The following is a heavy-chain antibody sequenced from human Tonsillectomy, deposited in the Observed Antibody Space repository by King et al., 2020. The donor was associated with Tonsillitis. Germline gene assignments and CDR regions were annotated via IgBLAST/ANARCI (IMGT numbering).Heavy chain of an antibody. D-gene: IGHD2-2*01. CDR3: ARDCSTISCSAGHAFDI. CDR1: GFTFSSYS. CDR2: ISSDSSAI. Sequence: VQLVESGGGLVQPGGSLRFSCAASGFTFSSYSMNWVRQAPGKGLEWVSFISSDSSAIHYADSMKGRFTISRDNAKNSLYLQVNSLRDEDTAVYYCARDCSTISCSAGHAFDIWGQGTMVTVSS. V-gene: IGHV3-48*02. J-gene: IGHJ3*02.